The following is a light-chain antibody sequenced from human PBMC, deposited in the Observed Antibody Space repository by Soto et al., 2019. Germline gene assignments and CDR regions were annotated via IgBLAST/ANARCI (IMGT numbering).Light chain of an antibody. J-gene: IGLJ2*01. Sequence: QSVLTQSSSASASLGSSVKLTCTLSSGHSRYIIAWHQQQPGKAPRYLMKLEDTGIYNKGSGVPDRFSGSSSGADRYLTISSLQFEDEADYYCETWDRNTVVFGGGTKLTVL. CDR2: LEDTGIY. CDR1: SGHSRYI. V-gene: IGLV4-60*02. CDR3: ETWDRNTVV.